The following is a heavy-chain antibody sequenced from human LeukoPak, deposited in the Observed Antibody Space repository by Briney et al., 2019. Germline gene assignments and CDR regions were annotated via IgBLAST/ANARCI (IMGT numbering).Heavy chain of an antibody. V-gene: IGHV3-23*01. J-gene: IGHJ4*02. D-gene: IGHD2-21*02. CDR3: AKESIVVVTATSYFDY. Sequence: GGSLRLSCAASGFTFSSYAMSWVRQAPGKGLEWVSAISGSGGSTYYADSVKGRFTISRDNSKNTLYLQMNSLGAEDTAVYYCAKESIVVVTATSYFDYWGQGTLVTVSS. CDR1: GFTFSSYA. CDR2: ISGSGGST.